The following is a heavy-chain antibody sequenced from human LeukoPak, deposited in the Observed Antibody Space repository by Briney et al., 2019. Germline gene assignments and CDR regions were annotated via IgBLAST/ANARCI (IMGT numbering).Heavy chain of an antibody. CDR1: GFTFSSYG. J-gene: IGHJ4*02. CDR2: ISYDGSNK. D-gene: IGHD4-17*01. Sequence: PGGSLRLSCAASGFTFSSYGMHWVRQAPGKGPEWVAVISYDGSNKYYADSVKGRFTISRDNSKNTLYLQMNSPRAEDTAVYYCARYGPEVYYFDYWGQGTLVTVSS. V-gene: IGHV3-30*03. CDR3: ARYGPEVYYFDY.